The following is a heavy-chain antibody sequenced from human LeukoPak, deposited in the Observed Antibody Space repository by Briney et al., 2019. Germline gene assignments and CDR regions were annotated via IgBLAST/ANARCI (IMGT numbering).Heavy chain of an antibody. CDR2: ISGSGGST. D-gene: IGHD3-10*01. CDR1: GFTFSSYA. CDR3: ARVAGGGSGSYYKYYFDY. J-gene: IGHJ4*02. V-gene: IGHV3-23*01. Sequence: GGSLRLSCAASGFTFSSYAMSWVRQAPGKGLEWVSAISGSGGSTYYADSVKGRFTISRDNAKNSLYLQMNSLRAEDTAVYYCARVAGGGSGSYYKYYFDYWGQGTLVTVSS.